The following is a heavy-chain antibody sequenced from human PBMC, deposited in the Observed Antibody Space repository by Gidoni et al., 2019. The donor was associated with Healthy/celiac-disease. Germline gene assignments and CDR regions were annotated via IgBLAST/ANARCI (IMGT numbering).Heavy chain of an antibody. V-gene: IGHV3-30*18. J-gene: IGHJ6*03. D-gene: IGHD3-10*01. Sequence: QVQLVESGGGVVQPGRSLRLSCAASGFTFSSYGMHWVRQAPGKGLEWVAVISYDGSNKYYADSVKGRFTISRDNSKNTLYLQMNSLRAEDTAVYYCAKDYYGSRNMDVWGKGTTVTVSS. CDR1: GFTFSSYG. CDR3: AKDYYGSRNMDV. CDR2: ISYDGSNK.